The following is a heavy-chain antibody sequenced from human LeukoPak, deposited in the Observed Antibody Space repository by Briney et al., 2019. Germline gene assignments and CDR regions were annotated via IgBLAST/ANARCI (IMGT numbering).Heavy chain of an antibody. D-gene: IGHD4-17*01. V-gene: IGHV4-59*01. CDR3: ARSPDYVGDEDVYYIDY. Sequence: PSETLSLTCTVSGGSISSYYWSWIRQPPGKGLEWIGYIYYSGSTNYNPSLKSRVTISVDTSKNQFSLKLSSVTAADTAVYYCARSPDYVGDEDVYYIDYWGQGTLVTVSS. CDR2: IYYSGST. J-gene: IGHJ4*02. CDR1: GGSISSYY.